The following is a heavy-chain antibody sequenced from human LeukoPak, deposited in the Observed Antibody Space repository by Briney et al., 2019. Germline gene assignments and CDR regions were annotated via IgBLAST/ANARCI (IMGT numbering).Heavy chain of an antibody. Sequence: SETLSLTCAVYGGSFSGYYWSWIRQTPGKGLEWIGEINHSGSTNYNPSLKSRVTISVDTSKNQFSLKLSSVTAADTAVYYCARHFRGYDSSGYYYVPFDYFDYWGQGTLVTVSS. CDR2: INHSGST. V-gene: IGHV4-34*01. CDR3: ARHFRGYDSSGYYYVPFDYFDY. D-gene: IGHD3-22*01. CDR1: GGSFSGYY. J-gene: IGHJ4*02.